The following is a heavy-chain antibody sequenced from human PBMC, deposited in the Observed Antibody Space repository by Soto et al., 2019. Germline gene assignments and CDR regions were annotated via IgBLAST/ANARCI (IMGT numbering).Heavy chain of an antibody. CDR2: ISSTGSYT. J-gene: IGHJ4*01. V-gene: IGHV3-11*05. D-gene: IGHD3-3*02. CDR3: ARDPSIRSPPDY. Sequence: QVEVVESGGGLVKPGGSLRLSCTASGFTFNDYYMTWLRRAPGTGLEWVSYISSTGSYTDYAESVKGRFTISRDNAKNSLYLQMDSLRDEDTAIYYCARDPSIRSPPDYWGRGTLVTVSS. CDR1: GFTFNDYY.